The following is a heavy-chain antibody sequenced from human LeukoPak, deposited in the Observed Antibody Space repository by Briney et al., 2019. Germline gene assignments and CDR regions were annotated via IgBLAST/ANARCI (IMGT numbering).Heavy chain of an antibody. CDR3: ARGVSSSRPLYNWFDP. Sequence: ASVKVSCKASGYTFTGYYMHWVRQAPGQGLEWMGWINPNSGGTNYAQKFQGRVTMTRDTSISTAYMELSSLRSEDTAVYYCARGVSSSRPLYNWFDPWGQGTLVTVSS. CDR1: GYTFTGYY. J-gene: IGHJ5*02. CDR2: INPNSGGT. V-gene: IGHV1-2*02. D-gene: IGHD6-6*01.